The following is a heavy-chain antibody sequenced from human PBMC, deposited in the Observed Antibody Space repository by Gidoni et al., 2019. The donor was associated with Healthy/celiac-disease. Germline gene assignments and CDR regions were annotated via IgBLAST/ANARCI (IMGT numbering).Heavy chain of an antibody. CDR3: AREGPMVRGVIPAY. V-gene: IGHV3-21*01. Sequence: EVQRVESGGGRVKPGGSLRIYCAASGFTFSGYSMNRVRQAPGQGRGWVSSICSSSRYIYYADAVKGRFTISRDNAKNSLYLQMNSLRAEDTAVYYCAREGPMVRGVIPAYWGQGTLVTVSS. J-gene: IGHJ4*02. CDR2: ICSSSRYI. CDR1: GFTFSGYS. D-gene: IGHD3-10*01.